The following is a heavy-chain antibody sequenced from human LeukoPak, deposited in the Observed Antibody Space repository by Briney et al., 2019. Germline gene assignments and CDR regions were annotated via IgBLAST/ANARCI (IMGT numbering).Heavy chain of an antibody. D-gene: IGHD6-13*01. Sequence: AGGPLGLSFAASGFTFSSYWRHWVRKPQGKGREWVSSIISSSSYIYYADSVKGRFTISRDNAKNSLYLQMDSLRAEDTAVYYCARDVYSSSWPNYYYGMDVWGQGTTVTVSS. CDR2: IISSSSYI. J-gene: IGHJ6*02. V-gene: IGHV3-21*01. CDR3: ARDVYSSSWPNYYYGMDV. CDR1: GFTFSSYW.